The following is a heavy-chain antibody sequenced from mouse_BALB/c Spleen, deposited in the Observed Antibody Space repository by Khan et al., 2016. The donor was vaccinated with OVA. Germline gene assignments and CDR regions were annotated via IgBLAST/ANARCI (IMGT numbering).Heavy chain of an antibody. J-gene: IGHJ4*01. D-gene: IGHD2-2*01. CDR2: ISSGGHYT. CDR1: GFTFSTYG. V-gene: IGHV5-9-3*01. Sequence: EVELVESGGGLVKPGGSLKLSCSASGFTFSTYGMSWVRQTPEKRLEWVATISSGGHYTFYPDSVKGRFTISSDNAKNNLYLQMSSLRSEDTAMYYCARSLVDYHAMDYWGQGTSVTVSS. CDR3: ARSLVDYHAMDY.